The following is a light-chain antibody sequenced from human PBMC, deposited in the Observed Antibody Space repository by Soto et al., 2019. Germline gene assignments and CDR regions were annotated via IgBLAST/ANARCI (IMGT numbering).Light chain of an antibody. J-gene: IGLJ1*01. V-gene: IGLV2-11*01. CDR3: CSYAGSDYV. CDR2: DVN. CDR1: SSDIGTYNY. Sequence: QSVLTQPRSVSGSPGQSVTISCTGTSSDIGTYNYISWYQQHPGKAPKLIIHDVNKRPSGVPHRISGSKSGNTASLTLSGLQADDEADYYCCSYAGSDYVFGTGTKVTVL.